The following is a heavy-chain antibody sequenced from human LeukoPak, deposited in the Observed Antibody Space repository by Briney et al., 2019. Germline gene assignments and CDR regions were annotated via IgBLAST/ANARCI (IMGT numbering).Heavy chain of an antibody. V-gene: IGHV3-20*04. J-gene: IGHJ3*02. CDR1: GFTLDDYG. D-gene: IGHD1-26*01. CDR2: INWNGGST. Sequence: GGSLRLSCAASGFTLDDYGMSWVRQAPGKGLEWVSGINWNGGSTGYADSVKGRFTISRDNAKNSLYLQMNSLRAEDTALYYCARGRSGSYSDAFDIWGQGTMVTVSS. CDR3: ARGRSGSYSDAFDI.